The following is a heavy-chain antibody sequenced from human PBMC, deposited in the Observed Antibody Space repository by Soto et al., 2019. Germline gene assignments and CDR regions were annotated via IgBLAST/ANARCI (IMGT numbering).Heavy chain of an antibody. CDR2: IYPGYSDT. D-gene: IGHD3-3*01. CDR1: GYTFGSYW. Sequence: PGESLKISCKGSGYTFGSYWIAWVRQMPGESLEWMGMIYPGYSDTRYSPSFQGQVTISADKSINSVYLQWSSLKASDTATYYCARLGFNYDFLSGYYNVHHYYGIDVWGQGTTFTVSS. V-gene: IGHV5-51*01. J-gene: IGHJ6*02. CDR3: ARLGFNYDFLSGYYNVHHYYGIDV.